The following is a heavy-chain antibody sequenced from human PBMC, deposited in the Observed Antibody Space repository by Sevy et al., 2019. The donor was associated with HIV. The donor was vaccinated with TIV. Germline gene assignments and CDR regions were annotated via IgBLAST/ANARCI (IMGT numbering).Heavy chain of an antibody. V-gene: IGHV3-23*01. CDR1: GFTFRNYD. Sequence: GGSLRLSCEASGFTFRNYDMSWVRQAPGKGLEWVSGILDNGGGTYYADSVKGRFTISRDNSKNRMFLEMNSLGAEDTAVYFCAKSQLPHAFDIWGQRTMVTVSS. D-gene: IGHD2-2*01. CDR3: AKSQLPHAFDI. CDR2: ILDNGGGT. J-gene: IGHJ3*02.